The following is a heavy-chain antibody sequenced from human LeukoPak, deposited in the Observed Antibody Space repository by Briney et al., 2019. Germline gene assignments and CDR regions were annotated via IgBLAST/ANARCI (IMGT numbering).Heavy chain of an antibody. D-gene: IGHD3-10*02. V-gene: IGHV3-48*03. CDR2: ISSSGSTI. CDR3: AELGITMIGGV. J-gene: IGHJ6*02. Sequence: GGSLRLSCADSGFTCGSYEMNLVRQAAGEGLEWGSYISSSGSTIYYADSVKGRFTISRDNPKHSLYLQMNSLRAEDTAVYYCAELGITMIGGVWGQGTTVTISS. CDR1: GFTCGSYE.